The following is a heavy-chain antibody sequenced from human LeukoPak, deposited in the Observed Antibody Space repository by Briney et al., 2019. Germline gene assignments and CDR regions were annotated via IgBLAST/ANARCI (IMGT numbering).Heavy chain of an antibody. CDR2: IRSDGSIK. V-gene: IGHV3-30*02. Sequence: GGSLRLSCAASGFTFSSYGMHWVRQAPGKGLEWVAFIRSDGSIKYYTESLKGRFTISRDNSKNTLYLQMNSLRAEDTAVYYCAKDGGYRYCSSTSCFNWFDPWGQGTLVTVSS. D-gene: IGHD2-2*01. J-gene: IGHJ5*02. CDR1: GFTFSSYG. CDR3: AKDGGYRYCSSTSCFNWFDP.